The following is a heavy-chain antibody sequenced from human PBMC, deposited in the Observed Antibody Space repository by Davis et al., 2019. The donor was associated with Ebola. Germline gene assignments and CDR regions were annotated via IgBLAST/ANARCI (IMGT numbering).Heavy chain of an antibody. V-gene: IGHV3-23*01. CDR2: ISGSGGST. D-gene: IGHD2/OR15-2a*01. CDR3: ARIGPGFPDDYYYMDV. CDR1: GFTFSSYA. Sequence: PGESLKISCAASGFTFSSYAMSWVRQAPGKGLEWVSAISGSGGSTYYADSVKGRFTISRDNSKNTLYLQMNSLRAEDTAVYYCARIGPGFPDDYYYMDVWGKGTTVTVSS. J-gene: IGHJ6*03.